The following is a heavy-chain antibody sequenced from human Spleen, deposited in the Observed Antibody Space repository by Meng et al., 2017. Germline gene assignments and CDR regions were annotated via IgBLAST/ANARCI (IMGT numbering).Heavy chain of an antibody. V-gene: IGHV1-2*06. CDR3: ARVGTGGSYIDY. Sequence: ASVKVSCKPSGYNFPDYWLHWVRRAPGQGLEWMGRIDPKSGDTHYAQRFQGRVTMTGDTSISTAYMELSGLRSDDTAMYYCARVGTGGSYIDYWGQGTLVTVSS. CDR1: GYNFPDYW. CDR2: IDPKSGDT. D-gene: IGHD1-14*01. J-gene: IGHJ4*02.